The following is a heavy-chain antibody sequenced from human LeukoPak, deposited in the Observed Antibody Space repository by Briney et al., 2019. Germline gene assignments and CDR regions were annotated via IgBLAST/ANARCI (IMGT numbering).Heavy chain of an antibody. CDR3: VRGFRRQLPHLRWSYCFDF. CDR2: ISHRGNT. V-gene: IGHV4-34*01. CDR1: GVSFSDYF. J-gene: IGHJ4*02. Sequence: SETLSLTCAVYGVSFSDYFWNWIRQPPGKGLEWIGEISHRGNTRYHPSLKSRVTMSVDTSKNQFFLKLDTVTAADTAVYYCVRGFRRQLPHLRWSYCFDFWGQGDLVTVSS. D-gene: IGHD2-15*01.